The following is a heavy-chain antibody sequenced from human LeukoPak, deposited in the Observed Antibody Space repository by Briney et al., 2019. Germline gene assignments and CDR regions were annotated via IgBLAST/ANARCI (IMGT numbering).Heavy chain of an antibody. CDR3: AKDLELELPLYFDY. J-gene: IGHJ4*02. V-gene: IGHV3-23*01. CDR2: ISGSGGST. CDR1: GFTFSDYY. Sequence: GGSLRLSCAASGFTFSDYYMSWIRQAPGKGLEWVSAISGSGGSTYYADSVKGRFTISRDNSKNTLYLQMNSLRAEDTAVYYCAKDLELELPLYFDYWGQGTLVTVSS. D-gene: IGHD1-7*01.